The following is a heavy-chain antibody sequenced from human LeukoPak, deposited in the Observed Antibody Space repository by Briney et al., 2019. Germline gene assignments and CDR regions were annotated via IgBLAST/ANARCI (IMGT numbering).Heavy chain of an antibody. CDR2: IYYSGST. Sequence: SETLSLTCTVSGGSISSYYWSWIRQPPGKGLEWIGYIYYSGSTNYNPSLKSRVTISVDTSKNQFSLKLSSVTAADTAVYYCARRAHYSPLDYWGQGTLVTVSS. D-gene: IGHD4-11*01. CDR3: ARRAHYSPLDY. V-gene: IGHV4-59*12. CDR1: GGSISSYY. J-gene: IGHJ4*02.